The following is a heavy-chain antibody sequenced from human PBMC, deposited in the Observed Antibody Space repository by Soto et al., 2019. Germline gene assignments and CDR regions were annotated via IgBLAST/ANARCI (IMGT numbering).Heavy chain of an antibody. D-gene: IGHD1-7*01. Sequence: EVQLVESGGGLVQPGGSLRLSCAASGFTFSTYWMHWVRQPPGKGLVWVSRINNDGSNTAYADSVKGRFTISRDNAQSALYRQMNSLIGEDTAVYYCARDPLIGTTDYGLDVWGQGTTVSVSS. J-gene: IGHJ6*02. CDR3: ARDPLIGTTDYGLDV. CDR2: INNDGSNT. CDR1: GFTFSTYW. V-gene: IGHV3-74*01.